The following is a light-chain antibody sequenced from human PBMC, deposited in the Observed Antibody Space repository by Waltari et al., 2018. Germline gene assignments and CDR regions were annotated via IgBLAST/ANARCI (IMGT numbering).Light chain of an antibody. J-gene: IGLJ1*01. CDR2: DVT. CDR1: STDTVFYNP. CDR3: CSYAGSYTGV. V-gene: IGLV2-11*01. Sequence: QSALTQPRSVSWSPGPSVTIPCPGTSTDTVFYNPVSWYQQHPGKAPKLMIYDVTKRPSGVPARFSGSKSGNTASLTISGLQAEDEADYYCCSYAGSYTGVFGTGTKVTV.